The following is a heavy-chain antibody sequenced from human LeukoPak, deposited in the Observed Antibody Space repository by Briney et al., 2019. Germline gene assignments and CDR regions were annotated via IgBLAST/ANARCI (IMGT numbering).Heavy chain of an antibody. J-gene: IGHJ3*02. CDR3: ARVSGYCSSTSCRIAEGAFDI. CDR1: GYTFTSYG. V-gene: IGHV1-46*01. D-gene: IGHD2-2*01. Sequence: VASVKVSCKASGYTFTSYGISWVRQAPGQGLEWMGIINPSGGSTSYAQKFQGRVTMTRDTSTSTVYMELSSLRSEDTAVYYCARVSGYCSSTSCRIAEGAFDIWGQGTMVTVSS. CDR2: INPSGGST.